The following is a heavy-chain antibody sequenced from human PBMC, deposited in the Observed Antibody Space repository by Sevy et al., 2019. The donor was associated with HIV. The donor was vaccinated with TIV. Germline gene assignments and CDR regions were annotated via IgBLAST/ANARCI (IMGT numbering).Heavy chain of an antibody. CDR1: GFTFTNYG. J-gene: IGHJ4*02. Sequence: GGSLRLSCAASGFTFTNYGMHWVRQAPGKGLEWVSGISNSGANTYYADSVRGRFTDSSDNSKNMEYLQLNSLRAEDTAIYYCAKEWTLLSDWYGEFDYWGQGTLVTVSS. D-gene: IGHD6-19*01. CDR3: AKEWTLLSDWYGEFDY. V-gene: IGHV3-23*01. CDR2: ISNSGANT.